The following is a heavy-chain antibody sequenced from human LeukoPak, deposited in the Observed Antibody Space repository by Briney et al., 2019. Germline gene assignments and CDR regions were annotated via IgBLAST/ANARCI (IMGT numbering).Heavy chain of an antibody. CDR3: ARARHEYIYGYRPNELGHFFDC. CDR1: GGSISSYY. Sequence: SETLSLTCTVSGGSISSYYWSWIRQPAGKGLEWIGRIYTSGSTNYNPSLKSRATMSVDTSKNQFSLRLSSVTAADTAVYYCARARHEYIYGYRPNELGHFFDCWGQGTLVTVSS. D-gene: IGHD5-18*01. CDR2: IYTSGST. V-gene: IGHV4-4*07. J-gene: IGHJ4*02.